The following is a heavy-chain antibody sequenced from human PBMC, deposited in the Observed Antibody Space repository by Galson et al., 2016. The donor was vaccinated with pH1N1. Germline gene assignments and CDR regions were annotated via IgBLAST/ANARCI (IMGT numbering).Heavy chain of an antibody. V-gene: IGHV4-59*11. CDR1: GGSISSHY. CDR3: ARGFYPSGSLVGHYFDS. Sequence: ETLSLTCTVSGGSISSHYWSWIRQPPGKGLEWIGYIYYSGSTDYNSSLKSRVTISVDTSTNQFSLKLSSVTAADTAVYYCARGFYPSGSLVGHYFDSWGQGLLVTVSS. D-gene: IGHD3-10*01. CDR2: IYYSGST. J-gene: IGHJ4*02.